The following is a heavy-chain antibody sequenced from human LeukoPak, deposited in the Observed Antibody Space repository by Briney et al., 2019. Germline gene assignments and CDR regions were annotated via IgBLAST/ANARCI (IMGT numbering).Heavy chain of an antibody. V-gene: IGHV4-61*02. J-gene: IGHJ6*03. CDR2: ISSSGST. CDR1: GDSISSGDCY. Sequence: SQTLSLTCTVSGDSISSGDCYWSWIRQPAGKGLEWIGRISSSGSTNYSPSLKSRVFISVDTSNNQFSLKLSSVTAADTAVYYCAREKLYYMDVWGKGTTVTVSS. CDR3: AREKLYYMDV.